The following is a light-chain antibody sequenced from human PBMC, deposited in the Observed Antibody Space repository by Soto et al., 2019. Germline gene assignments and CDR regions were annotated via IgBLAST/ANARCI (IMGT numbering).Light chain of an antibody. CDR1: KSDIGAGYD. J-gene: IGLJ1*01. V-gene: IGLV1-40*01. CDR2: GNT. CDR3: QSFDSSLSCYV. Sequence: QSVLTQPPSVSGAPGQRVTISCTGSKSDIGAGYDVHWYQQFPGAAPKLLIYGNTNRPSGVPDRFSGSRSGTSASLAITGLQAEDEADYFRQSFDSSLSCYVFGTGTKLTVL.